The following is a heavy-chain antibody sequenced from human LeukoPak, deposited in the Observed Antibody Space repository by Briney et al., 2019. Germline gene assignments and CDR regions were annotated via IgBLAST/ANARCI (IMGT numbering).Heavy chain of an antibody. CDR3: ARQQRGAFDY. CDR2: TYYRSKWYN. D-gene: IGHD6-13*01. V-gene: IGHV6-1*01. CDR1: GDSVSSNTPA. Sequence: SQTFSVTCAISGDSVSSNTPAWNWIRQSPSRGLEWLGRTYYRSKWYNDYAVSVRSRITINPDTAKNQFSLQLNSVTPEDTAVYYCARQQRGAFDYWGQGTLVTVSS. J-gene: IGHJ4*02.